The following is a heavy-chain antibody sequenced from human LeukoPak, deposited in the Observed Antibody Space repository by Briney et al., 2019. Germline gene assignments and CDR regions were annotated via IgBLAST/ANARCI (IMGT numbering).Heavy chain of an antibody. CDR3: ARGPYSYDSSGAFDI. CDR2: ISGSGST. J-gene: IGHJ3*02. CDR1: SGSISTSNYY. D-gene: IGHD3-22*01. Sequence: SETLSLTCTVSSGSISTSNYYWGWIRQPAGKGLEWIGRISGSGSTNYNPSLKSRVTISVDTSKNQFSLKLSSVTAADTAVYFCARGPYSYDSSGAFDIWGQGTMVTVSS. V-gene: IGHV4-61*02.